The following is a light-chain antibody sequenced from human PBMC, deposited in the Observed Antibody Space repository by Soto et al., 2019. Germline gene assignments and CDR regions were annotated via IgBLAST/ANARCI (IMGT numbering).Light chain of an antibody. J-gene: IGKJ1*01. CDR1: QSLRPTY. Sequence: EVVLTQSPDTLSLSPGETATLSCRASQSLRPTYVAWYQQRPGQAPRLLIYGASFRATGIPARFSGRGSGTDFTLSISRLEPEDFAGYYCQQYVTSPRTFGQGTKVDIK. V-gene: IGKV3-20*01. CDR3: QQYVTSPRT. CDR2: GAS.